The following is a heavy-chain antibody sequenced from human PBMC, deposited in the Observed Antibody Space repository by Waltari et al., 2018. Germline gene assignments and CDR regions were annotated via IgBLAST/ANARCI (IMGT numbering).Heavy chain of an antibody. J-gene: IGHJ6*03. V-gene: IGHV4-59*01. CDR2: IYYSGST. Sequence: QVQLQESGPGLVKPSETLSLTCTVSGGSISSYYWSWIRQPPGKGLGWIGYIYYSGSTNYNPSLKSRVTISVDTSKNQFSLKLSSVTAADTAVYYCARARGYCSSTSCFQYYYYYMDVWGKGTTVTVSS. CDR1: GGSISSYY. CDR3: ARARGYCSSTSCFQYYYYYMDV. D-gene: IGHD2-2*01.